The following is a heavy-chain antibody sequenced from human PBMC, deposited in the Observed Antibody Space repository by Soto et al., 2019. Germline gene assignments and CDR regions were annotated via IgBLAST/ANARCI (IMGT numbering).Heavy chain of an antibody. V-gene: IGHV1-2*04. CDR1: GYTFTGYY. D-gene: IGHD1-7*01. J-gene: IGHJ3*02. CDR2: ISPNSGGT. CDR3: ARALPNWNYHAFDI. Sequence: ASVKVSCKASGYTFTGYYMHWVRQAPGQGLEWMGWISPNSGGTNYAQKFQGWVTMTRDTSISTAYMELSRLRSDDTAVYYCARALPNWNYHAFDIWGQGTMVTVSS.